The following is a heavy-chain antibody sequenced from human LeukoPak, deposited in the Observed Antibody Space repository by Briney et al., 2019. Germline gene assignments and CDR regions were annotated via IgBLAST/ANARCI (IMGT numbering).Heavy chain of an antibody. CDR1: GFTFSSYE. CDR2: ISSSGSTI. Sequence: GGSLRLSCAASGFTFSSYEMNWVRQAPGKGLEWVSYISSSGSTIYYADSVKGRFTISRDNAKNSLYLQMNSLRAEDTAVYYCATSYSGRLTGICAFDIWGQGTMVTVSS. D-gene: IGHD1-26*01. J-gene: IGHJ3*02. V-gene: IGHV3-48*03. CDR3: ATSYSGRLTGICAFDI.